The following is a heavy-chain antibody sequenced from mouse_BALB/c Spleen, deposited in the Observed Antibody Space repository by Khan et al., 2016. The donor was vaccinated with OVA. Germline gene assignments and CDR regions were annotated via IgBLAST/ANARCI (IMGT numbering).Heavy chain of an antibody. CDR1: GFTFSTYG. CDR3: TRLAYYYDSEGFAY. CDR2: VSTGGTYT. J-gene: IGHJ3*01. D-gene: IGHD1-1*01. V-gene: IGHV5-6*01. Sequence: DVQLVESGGDLVKPGGSLKLSCVASGFTFSTYGMSWVRQAPDKRLEWVAPVSTGGTYTYYPDSLKGRFTISRDNAKNTLYLQMSGLRSEDTAMFCGTRLAYYYDSEGFAYWGQGTLVTVS.